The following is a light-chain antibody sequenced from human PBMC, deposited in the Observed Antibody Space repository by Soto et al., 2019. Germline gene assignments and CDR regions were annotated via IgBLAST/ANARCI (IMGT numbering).Light chain of an antibody. CDR3: QEYGTSRT. CDR1: QTVSNSF. J-gene: IGKJ1*01. CDR2: ATS. Sequence: IGVTLSPGTLSLSPWETATLSCRASQTVSNSFLGWYQQRPGQAPRLLMIATSKTAPGIPDRFSGSGSGTDFALTISRLEPEDFAVYYCQEYGTSRTFGQGTKVDNK. V-gene: IGKV3-20*01.